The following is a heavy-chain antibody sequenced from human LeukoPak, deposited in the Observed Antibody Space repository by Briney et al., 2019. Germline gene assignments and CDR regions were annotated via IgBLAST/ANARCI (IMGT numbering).Heavy chain of an antibody. CDR1: GFTFSSYA. V-gene: IGHV3-49*04. J-gene: IGHJ4*02. CDR3: TAARITMIVSDY. CDR2: IRSKAYGGTT. D-gene: IGHD3-22*01. Sequence: GGSLRLSCAASGFTFSSYAMSWVRQAPGKGLEWVGFIRSKAYGGTTEYAASVKGRFTISRDDSKSIAYLQMNSLKTEDTAVYYCTAARITMIVSDYWGQGTLVTVSS.